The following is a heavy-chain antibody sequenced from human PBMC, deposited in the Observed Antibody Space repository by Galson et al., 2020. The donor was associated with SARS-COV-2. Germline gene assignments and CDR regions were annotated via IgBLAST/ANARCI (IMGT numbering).Heavy chain of an antibody. V-gene: IGHV4-34*01. CDR1: GGSFSGYY. D-gene: IGHD6-13*01. CDR3: ARGAYSSSWYGKRAAFDI. J-gene: IGHJ3*02. CDR2: INHSGST. Sequence: SQASETLSLTCAVYGGSFSGYYWSWIRQPPGKGLEWIGEINHSGSTNYNPSLKSRVTISVDTSKNQFSLKLSSVTAADTAVYYCARGAYSSSWYGKRAAFDIWGQGTMVTVSS.